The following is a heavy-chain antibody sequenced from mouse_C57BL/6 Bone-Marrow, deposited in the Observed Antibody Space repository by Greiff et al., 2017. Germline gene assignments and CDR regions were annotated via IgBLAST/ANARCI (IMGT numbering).Heavy chain of an antibody. D-gene: IGHD2-10*02. CDR1: GYTFTDYY. CDR3: ARSGVWSYAMDY. V-gene: IGHV1-26*01. CDR2: INPNNGGT. Sequence: EVQLQQSGPELVKPGASVKISCKASGYTFTDYYMNWVKQSHGKSLEWIGDINPNNGGTSYNQKFKGKATLTVDKSSSTAYMELRSLTSEDSAVYYGARSGVWSYAMDYWGQGTSVTVSS. J-gene: IGHJ4*01.